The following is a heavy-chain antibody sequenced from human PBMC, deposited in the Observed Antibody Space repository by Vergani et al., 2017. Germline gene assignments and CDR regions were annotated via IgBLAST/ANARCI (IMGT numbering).Heavy chain of an antibody. CDR3: ATDHGEQLVADYYYYYGMDV. J-gene: IGHJ6*02. Sequence: VQLLESGGGVVQPGRSLRLSCAASGFTFSSYGMHWVRQAPGKGLEWVAVISYDGSNKYYADSVKGRFTISRDNSKNTLYLQMNSLRAEDTAVYYCATDHGEQLVADYYYYYGMDVWGQGTTVTVSS. CDR1: GFTFSSYG. V-gene: IGHV3-30*03. D-gene: IGHD6-13*01. CDR2: ISYDGSNK.